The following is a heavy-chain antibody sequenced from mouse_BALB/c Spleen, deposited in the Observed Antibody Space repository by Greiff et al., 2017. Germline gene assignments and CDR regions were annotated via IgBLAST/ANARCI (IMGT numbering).Heavy chain of an antibody. Sequence: EVMLVESGGGLVQPGGSRKLSCAASGFTFSSFGMHWVRQAPEKGLEWVAYISSGSSTIYYADTVKGRFTISRVNPKNTLFLQMTSLRCEDTAMYYCGGYRYDGGYWYFDVWGAGTTVTVSS. J-gene: IGHJ1*01. V-gene: IGHV5-17*02. D-gene: IGHD2-14*01. CDR2: ISSGSSTI. CDR1: GFTFSSFG. CDR3: GGYRYDGGYWYFDV.